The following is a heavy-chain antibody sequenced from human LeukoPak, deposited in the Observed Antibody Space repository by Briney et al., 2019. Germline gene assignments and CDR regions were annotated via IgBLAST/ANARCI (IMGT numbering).Heavy chain of an antibody. CDR3: ARVAGDTNTDTFGI. CDR2: ISTYNGNT. D-gene: IGHD2-8*01. Sequence: ASVKVSCKASGGTFSSYAITWVRQAPGQGLEWMGWISTYNGNTNYAQKFQGRVTMTTDTSTSTAYMELRSLTSDDTAVYYCARVAGDTNTDTFGIWGQGTMVSVSS. V-gene: IGHV1-18*01. J-gene: IGHJ3*02. CDR1: GGTFSSYA.